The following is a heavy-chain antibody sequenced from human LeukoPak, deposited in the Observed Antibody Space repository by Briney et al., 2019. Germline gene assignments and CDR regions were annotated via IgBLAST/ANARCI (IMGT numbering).Heavy chain of an antibody. CDR2: ISGSGGST. D-gene: IGHD3-3*01. Sequence: GGSLRLSCAASGFTFSSYAMSWVRQAPGKGLEWVSAISGSGGSTYYADSVKGGFTISRDNAKNSLYLQMNSLRAEDTAVYYCARDPGDYDFWSGYYGGFFDYWGQGTLVTVSS. V-gene: IGHV3-23*01. J-gene: IGHJ4*02. CDR1: GFTFSSYA. CDR3: ARDPGDYDFWSGYYGGFFDY.